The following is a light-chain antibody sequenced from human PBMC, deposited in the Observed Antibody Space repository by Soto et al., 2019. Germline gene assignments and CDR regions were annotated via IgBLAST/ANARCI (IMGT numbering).Light chain of an antibody. CDR1: SSNIGAGYD. J-gene: IGLJ2*01. CDR2: SNS. CDR3: QSYDSSLSGHVV. Sequence: QSVLTQPPSVSGAPGQRVTISCTGSSSNIGAGYDVHWYQQLPGTAPKLLIYSNSNRPSGVPDRFSGSKSGTSASLAITRLQAEYEADYYCQSYDSSLSGHVVFGGGTKLTVL. V-gene: IGLV1-40*01.